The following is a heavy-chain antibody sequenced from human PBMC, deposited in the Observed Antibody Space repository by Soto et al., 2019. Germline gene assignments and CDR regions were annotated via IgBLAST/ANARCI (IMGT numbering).Heavy chain of an antibody. CDR3: ARVYGYYYYYYMDV. J-gene: IGHJ6*03. Sequence: QVQLVQSGAEVKKPGASVKVSCKASGYTFTSYDINWVRQATGQGLEWMGWMNPNSGNKGYAQKFQGRVIMTRNTSISTAYMELSSLRSEDTAVYYCARVYGYYYYYYMDVWGKGTTVTVSS. D-gene: IGHD3-10*01. CDR2: MNPNSGNK. V-gene: IGHV1-8*01. CDR1: GYTFTSYD.